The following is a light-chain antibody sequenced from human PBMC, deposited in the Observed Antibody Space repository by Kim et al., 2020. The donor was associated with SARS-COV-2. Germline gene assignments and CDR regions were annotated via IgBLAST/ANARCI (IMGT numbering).Light chain of an antibody. CDR3: QQSYSTLPLT. Sequence: SVGDSVTITCRASQSISSYLNWYQQKPGKAPKLLIYAASSLQSGVPSRFSGSGSGTDFTLTISSLQPEDFATYYCQQSYSTLPLTFGGGTKVDIK. V-gene: IGKV1-39*01. J-gene: IGKJ4*01. CDR1: QSISSY. CDR2: AAS.